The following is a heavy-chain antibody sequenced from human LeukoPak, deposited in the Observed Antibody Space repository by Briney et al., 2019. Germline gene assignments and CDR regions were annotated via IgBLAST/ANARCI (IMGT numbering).Heavy chain of an antibody. J-gene: IGHJ4*02. CDR1: GFTFSSYY. D-gene: IGHD3-22*01. CDR3: ASCYYDSSGYCDY. V-gene: IGHV4-34*01. Sequence: GSLRLSCAASGFTFSSYYMSWVRQPPGKGLEWIGEINHSGSTNYNPSLKSRVTISVDTSKNQFSLKLSSVTAADTAVYYCASCYYDSSGYCDYWGQGTLVTVSS. CDR2: INHSGST.